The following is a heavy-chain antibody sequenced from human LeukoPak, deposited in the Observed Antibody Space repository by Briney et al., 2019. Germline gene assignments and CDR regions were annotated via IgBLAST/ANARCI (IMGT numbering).Heavy chain of an antibody. J-gene: IGHJ4*02. CDR3: THCSGGSCYSGPSFDY. V-gene: IGHV1-2*02. D-gene: IGHD2-15*01. CDR2: INPNSGGT. CDR1: GYTFTGYY. Sequence: ASVKVSCKASGYTFTGYYMRWVRQAPGQGLEWMGWINPNSGGTNYAQKFQGRVTMTRDTSISTAYMELSRLRSDDTAVYYCTHCSGGSCYSGPSFDYWGQGTLVTVSS.